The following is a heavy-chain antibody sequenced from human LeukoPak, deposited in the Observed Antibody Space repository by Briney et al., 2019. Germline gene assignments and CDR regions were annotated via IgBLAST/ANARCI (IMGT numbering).Heavy chain of an antibody. Sequence: AGESLKISCKGSGYSFNTYWIGWVRQMPGKGLEWMGIIYAGNSNTKYSPSFQGQVTISADKSISTAYLQWSSLKASDTAIYYCARLVGGSYYGMDSWGQGTLVTVSS. CDR3: ARLVGGSYYGMDS. CDR1: GYSFNTYW. J-gene: IGHJ5*01. CDR2: IYAGNSNT. D-gene: IGHD1-26*01. V-gene: IGHV5-51*01.